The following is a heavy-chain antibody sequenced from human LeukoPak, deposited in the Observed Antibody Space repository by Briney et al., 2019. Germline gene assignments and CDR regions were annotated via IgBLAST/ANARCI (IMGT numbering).Heavy chain of an antibody. Sequence: GGSLRLSCAASGFTFSSYTMSWVRLAPGKGLEWVSGITGSGGSTYYADSVKGRFTISRDNSKNTLYLQMNSLRAEDTAIYYCAKDRLAYSYAQPFDYWGQGTLVTVSS. J-gene: IGHJ4*02. CDR3: AKDRLAYSYAQPFDY. CDR2: ITGSGGST. V-gene: IGHV3-23*01. D-gene: IGHD5-18*01. CDR1: GFTFSSYT.